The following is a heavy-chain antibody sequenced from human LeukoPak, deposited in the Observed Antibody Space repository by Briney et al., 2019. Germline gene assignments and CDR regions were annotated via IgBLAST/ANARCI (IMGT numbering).Heavy chain of an antibody. D-gene: IGHD3-3*01. CDR1: GGSFSGYY. Sequence: SETLSLTCAVYGGSFSGYYWSWIRQPPGKGLEWIGEINHSGSTNYNPSLKSRVTISVDTSKNQFSLELSSVTTADTAVYYCARSIPKIGITIFGVVIIRDGMDVWGQGTTVTVSS. V-gene: IGHV4-34*01. CDR2: INHSGST. CDR3: ARSIPKIGITIFGVVIIRDGMDV. J-gene: IGHJ6*02.